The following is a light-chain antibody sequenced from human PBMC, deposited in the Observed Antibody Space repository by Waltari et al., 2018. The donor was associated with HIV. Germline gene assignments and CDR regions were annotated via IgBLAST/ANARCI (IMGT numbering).Light chain of an antibody. Sequence: QSALTPPRSVSGSPGQSVTISCTGTSRDVGGYNYVSWYQQHPGKAPKLMIYDVTKRPSGVPDRFSGSKAGNTASLTISGLQAEDEADYYCCSYAGSYTFGFGGGTKLTVL. V-gene: IGLV2-11*01. CDR3: CSYAGSYTFG. J-gene: IGLJ3*02. CDR1: SRDVGGYNY. CDR2: DVT.